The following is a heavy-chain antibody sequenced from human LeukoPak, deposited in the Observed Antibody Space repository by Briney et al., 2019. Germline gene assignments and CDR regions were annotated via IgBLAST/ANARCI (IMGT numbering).Heavy chain of an antibody. Sequence: GRSLRLSCAASGFTFSSYSMNWVRQAPGKGLEWVSSISSSSSYIYYADSVKGRFTISRDNSKNTLFLQMNSLRAEDTALYYCAKAYCSSASCYRGFDYWGQGTLVTVSS. V-gene: IGHV3-21*04. CDR1: GFTFSSYS. J-gene: IGHJ4*02. CDR3: AKAYCSSASCYRGFDY. CDR2: ISSSSSYI. D-gene: IGHD2-2*02.